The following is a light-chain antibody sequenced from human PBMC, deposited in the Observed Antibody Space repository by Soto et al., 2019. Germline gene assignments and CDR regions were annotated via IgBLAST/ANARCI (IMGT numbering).Light chain of an antibody. J-gene: IGLJ2*01. CDR3: QSYDSSLSGSV. Sequence: QSALTQPPSVSGAPGQRVTISCTGSSSNIGAGYDVHWYQQLPGTAPKLLIYGNSNRPSGVPDRFSVSKSGTSASLAITGLRCEDEADNYCQSYDSSLSGSVFGGGTQRHVL. CDR1: SSNIGAGYD. V-gene: IGLV1-40*01. CDR2: GNS.